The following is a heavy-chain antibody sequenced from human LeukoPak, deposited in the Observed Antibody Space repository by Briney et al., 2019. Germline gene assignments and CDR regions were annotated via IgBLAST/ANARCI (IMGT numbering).Heavy chain of an antibody. CDR3: ARRGGYCSGGSCYAGRMFDY. V-gene: IGHV5-51*01. D-gene: IGHD2-15*01. J-gene: IGHJ4*02. CDR1: GYNFTSYW. CDR2: IYPGDSDT. Sequence: GESLKISCKGSGYNFTSYWIGWVRQMPGKGLEWMGIIYPGDSDTRYSPSFQGQVTISADKSISTAYLQWSSLKASDTAMYYCARRGGYCSGGSCYAGRMFDYWGQGTLVTVSS.